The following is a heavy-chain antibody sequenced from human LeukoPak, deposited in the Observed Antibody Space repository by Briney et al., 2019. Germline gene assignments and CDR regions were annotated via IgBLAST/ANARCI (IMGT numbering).Heavy chain of an antibody. CDR1: GGSISSYY. CDR2: IYYSGST. Sequence: SSETLSLTCTVSGGSISSYYWSWIRQAPGKGLEWIGYIYYSGSTNYNPSLKSRVTISVDTSKNQFSLKLSSVTAADTAVYYCARAGYSSSRYNDYWGQGTLVTVSS. V-gene: IGHV4-59*01. D-gene: IGHD6-13*01. CDR3: ARAGYSSSRYNDY. J-gene: IGHJ4*02.